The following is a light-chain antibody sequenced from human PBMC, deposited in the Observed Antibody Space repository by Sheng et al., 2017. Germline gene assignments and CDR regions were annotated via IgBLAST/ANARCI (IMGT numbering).Light chain of an antibody. CDR1: QRLNSW. Sequence: DIQMTQSPSTLSASVGDKVTITCRASQRLNSWLAWYQQKPGKAPKLLIYAASNLQSGVPSRFSASGSGTDFTLTIINLQPEDFATYCCQESNSFPYTFGQGTKLEI. CDR2: AAS. J-gene: IGKJ2*01. CDR3: QESNSFPYT. V-gene: IGKV1-12*01.